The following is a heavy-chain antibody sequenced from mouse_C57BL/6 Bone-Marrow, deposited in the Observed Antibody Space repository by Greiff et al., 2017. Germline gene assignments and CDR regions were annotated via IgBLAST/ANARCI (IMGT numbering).Heavy chain of an antibody. D-gene: IGHD2-4*01. CDR3: ARRGITRDYFDY. J-gene: IGHJ2*01. V-gene: IGHV5-9*01. CDR2: ISGGGGNT. CDR1: GFTFSSYT. Sequence: EVQLVESGGGLVKPGGSLKLSCAASGFTFSSYTMSWVRQTPEKRLEWVATISGGGGNTYYPDSVKGRFPISRANAKNPLYLQMSSLRSEDTALYYCARRGITRDYFDYWGQGTTLTVSS.